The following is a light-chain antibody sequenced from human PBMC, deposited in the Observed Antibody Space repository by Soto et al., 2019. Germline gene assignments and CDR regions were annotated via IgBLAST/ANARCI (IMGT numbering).Light chain of an antibody. CDR2: GAS. Sequence: EIVLTQSPGTLSLSPGERATLSCRASQSVSSSYLAWYQQKPGQAPRLLIYGASSRATGIPDRFSGSGSGTEFTLTISRLEPEDFAVYYCQQYGSSLLTFGGGTKGEIK. J-gene: IGKJ4*01. V-gene: IGKV3-20*01. CDR3: QQYGSSLLT. CDR1: QSVSSSY.